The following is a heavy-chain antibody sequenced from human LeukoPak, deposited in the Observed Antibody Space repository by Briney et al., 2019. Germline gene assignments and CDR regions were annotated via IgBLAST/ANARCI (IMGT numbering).Heavy chain of an antibody. Sequence: GSSVKVSCKASGYSFTGYYMHWVRQAPGQGLEWMGRIIPILGIANDAQKIQGRVKITADKATNTAYKELSSLRSEHTAVYYCAREKRGYYQSSGYPDDWGQRTLVTASS. D-gene: IGHD3-22*01. CDR2: IIPILGIA. CDR3: AREKRGYYQSSGYPDD. CDR1: GYSFTGYY. J-gene: IGHJ4*02. V-gene: IGHV1-69*04.